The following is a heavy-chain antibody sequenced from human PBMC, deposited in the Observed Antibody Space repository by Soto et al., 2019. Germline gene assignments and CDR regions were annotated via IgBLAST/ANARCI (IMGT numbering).Heavy chain of an antibody. CDR2: INPNSGGT. CDR3: ARSLLDEYSSSWRSAYYGMDV. J-gene: IGHJ6*02. V-gene: IGHV1-2*02. CDR1: GFTFSAYY. Sequence: QVQLVQSGAEVKKPGASVKVSCKASGFTFSAYYIYWVRQAPGQGLEWIGWINPNSGGTNNAQKFQGRVTMTRDTSTSTVYMALSALIPGDTAVYYCARSLLDEYSSSWRSAYYGMDVWGQGTTVTVSS. D-gene: IGHD6-13*01.